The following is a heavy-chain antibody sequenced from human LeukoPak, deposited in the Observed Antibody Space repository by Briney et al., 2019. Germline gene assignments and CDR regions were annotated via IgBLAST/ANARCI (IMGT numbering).Heavy chain of an antibody. CDR3: TRHGRNSNGYLAIDY. J-gene: IGHJ4*02. Sequence: PGGSLRLSCAASGFTFSDSAMHWVRQASGKGLEWVGRIRSKANNYATEYGVSVKGRFTISRDDSKNTAYLQLNSLKTEDTAVYYCTRHGRNSNGYLAIDYWGQGILVIVSS. V-gene: IGHV3-73*01. D-gene: IGHD5-18*01. CDR1: GFTFSDSA. CDR2: IRSKANNYAT.